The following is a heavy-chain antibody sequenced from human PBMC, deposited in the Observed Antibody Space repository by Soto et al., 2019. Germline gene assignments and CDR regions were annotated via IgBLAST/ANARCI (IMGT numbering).Heavy chain of an antibody. CDR2: IFSNDEK. V-gene: IGHV2-26*01. CDR1: GFSLSTARMG. CDR3: ARHGRGVGARPLDY. J-gene: IGHJ4*02. Sequence: QVTLRESGPVLVKPTETLTLTCTVFGFSLSTARMGVTWIRQPPGKALAWRAHIFSNDEKSHRTSLKSRLTNSTATAKNQLLLTMTNMKPVVPATNHCARHGRGVGARPLDYWGQGTLVTVSS. D-gene: IGHD3-16*01.